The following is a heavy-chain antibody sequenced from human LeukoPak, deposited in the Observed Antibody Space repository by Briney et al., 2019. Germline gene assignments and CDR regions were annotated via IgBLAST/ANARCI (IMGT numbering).Heavy chain of an antibody. V-gene: IGHV3-48*04. Sequence: GGSLRLSCVASGFTFSSYSMNRVPQAPGKGLEWVSYISSSSSTIYYADSVKDRFTVSRDNAKNSLYLQMNSLRAEDTAVYYCAAHSSSFLFWGQGTMVTVSS. D-gene: IGHD6-13*01. CDR2: ISSSSSTI. J-gene: IGHJ3*01. CDR1: GFTFSSYS. CDR3: AAHSSSFLF.